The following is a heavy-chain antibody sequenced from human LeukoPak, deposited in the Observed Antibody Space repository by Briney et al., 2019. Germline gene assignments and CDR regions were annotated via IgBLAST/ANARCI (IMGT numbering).Heavy chain of an antibody. J-gene: IGHJ5*02. Sequence: SETLSLTCTVSGGSISSHYWSWLRQPPGKGLEWIGYIYYSGSTYYNPSLKSRVTISVDTSKNHFSLKLSSVTAADTAVYYCASYGGNSVGNWFDPWGQGTLVTVSS. CDR2: IYYSGST. CDR3: ASYGGNSVGNWFDP. CDR1: GGSISSHY. V-gene: IGHV4-59*11. D-gene: IGHD4-23*01.